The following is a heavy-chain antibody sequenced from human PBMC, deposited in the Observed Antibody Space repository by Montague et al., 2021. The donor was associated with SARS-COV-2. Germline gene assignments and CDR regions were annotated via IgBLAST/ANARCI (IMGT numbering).Heavy chain of an antibody. J-gene: IGHJ5*02. Sequence: SETLSLTCAVSGGSISSSNWWSWVRQPPEKGLEWIGEIYHSGSTXXNPSLESRVTISVDKSKNQFSLKLSSVTAADTAVYYCARRYCSSTSCPNWFDPWGQGTLVTVSS. CDR1: GGSISSSNW. D-gene: IGHD2-2*01. CDR3: ARRYCSSTSCPNWFDP. V-gene: IGHV4-4*02. CDR2: IYHSGST.